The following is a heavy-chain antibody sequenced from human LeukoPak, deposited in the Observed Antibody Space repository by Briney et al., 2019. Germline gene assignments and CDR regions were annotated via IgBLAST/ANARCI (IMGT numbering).Heavy chain of an antibody. CDR3: ASGLRYYGSGSYYNGGGYFDY. D-gene: IGHD3-10*01. CDR2: INHSGST. J-gene: IGHJ4*02. CDR1: GGSFSGYY. Sequence: SETLSLTCAVYGGSFSGYYWSWIRQPPGKGLEWIGEINHSGSTNYNPSLKSRVTISVDTSKNQFSLKLSSVTAADTAVYYCASGLRYYGSGSYYNGGGYFDYWGQGTLVTVSS. V-gene: IGHV4-34*01.